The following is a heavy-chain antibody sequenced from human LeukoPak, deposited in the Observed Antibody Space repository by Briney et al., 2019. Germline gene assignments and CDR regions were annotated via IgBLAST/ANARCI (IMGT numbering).Heavy chain of an antibody. D-gene: IGHD6-25*01. J-gene: IGHJ6*03. CDR2: IYTSGST. V-gene: IGHV4-61*02. Sequence: SETLSLTCTVSGGSISSGDYYWSWIRQPAGKGLEWIGRIYTSGSTNYNPSLKSRVTMSVDTSKNQFSLKLSSVTAADTAVYYCARDPTAVHYMDVWGKGTTVTVSS. CDR3: ARDPTAVHYMDV. CDR1: GGSISSGDYY.